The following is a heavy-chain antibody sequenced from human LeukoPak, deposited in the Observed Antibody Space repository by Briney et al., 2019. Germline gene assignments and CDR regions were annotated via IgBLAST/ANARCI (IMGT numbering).Heavy chain of an antibody. D-gene: IGHD1-26*01. J-gene: IGHJ4*02. Sequence: GGSLRLSCAASGFTFSDYAMNRVRQAPGKGLEWVSTISGSGGTTYYADSVKGRFTISRDNSKNTLYLQMNSLVAEDTAKYYCAKGWEPYRFHYWGQGTLVTVSS. CDR2: ISGSGGTT. V-gene: IGHV3-23*01. CDR3: AKGWEPYRFHY. CDR1: GFTFSDYA.